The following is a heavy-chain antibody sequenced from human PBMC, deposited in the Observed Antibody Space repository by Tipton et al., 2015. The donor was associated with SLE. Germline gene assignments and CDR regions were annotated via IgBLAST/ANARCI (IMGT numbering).Heavy chain of an antibody. CDR3: ARGYGSGGSCSYWYFDL. CDR1: GGSISSSSYY. D-gene: IGHD2-15*01. CDR2: IYYSGST. V-gene: IGHV4-39*06. J-gene: IGHJ2*01. Sequence: TLSLTCTVSGGSISSSSYYWGWIRQPPVKGLEWIGSIYYSGSTYYNPSLKSRVTIPVDTSKNQFPLKLSSVTAADTAVYYCARGYGSGGSCSYWYFDLWGRGTLVTVSS.